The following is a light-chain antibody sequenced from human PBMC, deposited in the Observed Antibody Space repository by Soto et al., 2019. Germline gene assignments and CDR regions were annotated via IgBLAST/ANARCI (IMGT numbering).Light chain of an antibody. Sequence: VMTQSPAALSVSPGERVTISCRASQSVTTNLAWYQQRPGQPPRLLIYAASTRATFIPARFSGSGSGTNFTLTISSLRSADFAVYFCQQYNNWPPYPFGKGTRLEIK. CDR2: AAS. J-gene: IGKJ5*01. V-gene: IGKV3-15*01. CDR1: QSVTTN. CDR3: QQYNNWPPYP.